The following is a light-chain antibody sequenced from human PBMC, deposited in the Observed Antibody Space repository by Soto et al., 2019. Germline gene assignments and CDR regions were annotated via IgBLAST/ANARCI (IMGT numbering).Light chain of an antibody. CDR2: TAS. J-gene: IGKJ5*01. V-gene: IGKV1-39*01. Sequence: DIQMTQSPSSLSASVGDRVTITCWSSQSISIYLNWYQQKPGKAPNLLIYTASTLQSGVPSRFSGSGSGTDFTLTISSLQPEDFATYYCQQSYSTPDTFGQGTRLEIK. CDR3: QQSYSTPDT. CDR1: QSISIY.